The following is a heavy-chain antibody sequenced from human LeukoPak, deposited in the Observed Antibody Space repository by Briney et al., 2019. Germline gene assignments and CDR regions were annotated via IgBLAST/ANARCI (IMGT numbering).Heavy chain of an antibody. J-gene: IGHJ4*02. Sequence: PSETLSLTCTVSGGSISSSTYYWGWIRQPPGKGLEWIGSIYYSGSTYYNPSLKSRVTISVDTSKNQFSLKLSSVTAADTAVYYCASREATDDYWGQGTLVTVSS. V-gene: IGHV4-39*01. D-gene: IGHD1-26*01. CDR3: ASREATDDY. CDR1: GGSISSSTYY. CDR2: IYYSGST.